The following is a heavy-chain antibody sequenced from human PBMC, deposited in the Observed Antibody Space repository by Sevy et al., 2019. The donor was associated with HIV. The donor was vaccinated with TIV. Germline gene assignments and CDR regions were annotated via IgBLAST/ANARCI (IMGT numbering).Heavy chain of an antibody. V-gene: IGHV3-21*01. CDR2: ISGLSNYI. CDR1: GFTFSSYS. CDR3: ATGPPDGSYDYFDS. D-gene: IGHD1-26*01. J-gene: IGHJ4*02. Sequence: GGLRLSCAASGFTFSSYSMNWVRQAPGKGLEWVSAISGLSNYIYYAESLKGRFIISRDNAKNTLYLQMNSLRADDTAVYYCATGPPDGSYDYFDSWGQGTLVTVSS.